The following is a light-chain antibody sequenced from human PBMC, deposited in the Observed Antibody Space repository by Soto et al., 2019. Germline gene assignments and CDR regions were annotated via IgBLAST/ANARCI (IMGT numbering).Light chain of an antibody. CDR3: CSYACTYTLYV. V-gene: IGLV2-11*01. CDR1: SSDVGGYNY. J-gene: IGLJ1*01. CDR2: DVT. Sequence: QSALTQPRSVSGSPGQSVTISCTGTSSDVGGYNYVSWYQQHPAKAPKLLIYDVTKRPSGVPDRFSGSKSGHTASLIISGLQAEDEADYYCCSYACTYTLYVFGTVTKLTVL.